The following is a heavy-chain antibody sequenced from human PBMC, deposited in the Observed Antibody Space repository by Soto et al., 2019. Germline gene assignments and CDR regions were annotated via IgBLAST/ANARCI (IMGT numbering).Heavy chain of an antibody. CDR1: GFSLPTDRVG. J-gene: IGHJ4*02. CDR2: IYWDDTK. V-gene: IGHV2-5*02. D-gene: IGHD1-26*01. Sequence: QITLKESGPTLVKPTQTLTLTCTFSGFSLPTDRVGVGWIRQPPGKALEWLAVIYWDDTKTYRPSLKSRLTITNDTSKTLVALTMTDMDPLDTATYYCAHAYGGRSLYWGQGTLVTVSS. CDR3: AHAYGGRSLY.